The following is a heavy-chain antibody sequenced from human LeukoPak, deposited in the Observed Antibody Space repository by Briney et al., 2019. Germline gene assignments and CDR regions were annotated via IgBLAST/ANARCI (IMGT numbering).Heavy chain of an antibody. CDR1: GFTFSSYA. V-gene: IGHV3-23*01. J-gene: IGHJ4*02. CDR2: ISGSGGST. Sequence: GGSLRLSCAASGFTFSSYAMSWVRQAPGKGLEWVSAISGSGGSTYYADSVKGRFTISRDNSKNTLYLQMNSLRAEDTAVYYCAKRTPRTGAAAGWTPTYYFDYWGQGTLVTVSS. D-gene: IGHD6-13*01. CDR3: AKRTPRTGAAAGWTPTYYFDY.